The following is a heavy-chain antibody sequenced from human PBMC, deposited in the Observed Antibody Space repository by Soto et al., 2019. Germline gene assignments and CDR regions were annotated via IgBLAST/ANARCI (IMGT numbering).Heavy chain of an antibody. CDR2: IIPIFGTA. CDR1: GSTFSSYA. Sequence: QVQLVQSGAEVKKPGSSVKVSCKASGSTFSSYAISWVRQAPGQGLEWMGGIIPIFGTADYAQKFQGRVTITADESTSTAYMELSSLRSEDTAVYYCARHVPAAGYYYGMDVWGQGTTVTVSS. CDR3: ARHVPAAGYYYGMDV. D-gene: IGHD2-2*01. V-gene: IGHV1-69*12. J-gene: IGHJ6*02.